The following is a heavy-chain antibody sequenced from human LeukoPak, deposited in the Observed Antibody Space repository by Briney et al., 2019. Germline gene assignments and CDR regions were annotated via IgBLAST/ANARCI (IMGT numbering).Heavy chain of an antibody. CDR2: INHSGST. Sequence: SETLSLTCAVYGGSFSGYYWSWIRQPPGKGLEWIGEINHSGSTNYNPSLKSRVTISVDTSKNQFSLKLSSVTAADTAVYYCARGISGSSSPSNWFDPWGQGTLVTVSS. V-gene: IGHV4-34*01. D-gene: IGHD6-6*01. CDR1: GGSFSGYY. J-gene: IGHJ5*02. CDR3: ARGISGSSSPSNWFDP.